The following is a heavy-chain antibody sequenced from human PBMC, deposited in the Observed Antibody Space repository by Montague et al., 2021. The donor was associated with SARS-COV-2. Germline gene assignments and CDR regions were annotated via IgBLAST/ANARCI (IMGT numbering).Heavy chain of an antibody. CDR1: GFTFSSYA. J-gene: IGHJ4*02. CDR3: ARDDYDILTGPFDY. D-gene: IGHD3-9*01. V-gene: IGHV3-30*04. Sequence: SLRLSCAASGFTFSSYAMHWVRQAPGKGLEWVAAISYDGSNKYYADSVKGRFTIPRDNTKNTLYVQMNSLRAEDTAVYYCARDDYDILTGPFDYWGQGTLVTVSS. CDR2: ISYDGSNK.